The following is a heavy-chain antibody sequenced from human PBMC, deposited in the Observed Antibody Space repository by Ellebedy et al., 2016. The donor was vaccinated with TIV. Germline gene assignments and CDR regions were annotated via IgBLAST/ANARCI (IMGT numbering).Heavy chain of an antibody. CDR1: GYIFSDYG. CDR2: ISIDKDNS. Sequence: AASVKVSCKASGYIFSDYGISWARQAPGQGLEWMGWISIDKDNSADSQTVQGRVTLTTDTSTNTAYLELRSLRSDDSAVYFCARGGDQVLDYWGQGTLVTVSS. D-gene: IGHD3-10*01. CDR3: ARGGDQVLDY. V-gene: IGHV1-18*01. J-gene: IGHJ4*02.